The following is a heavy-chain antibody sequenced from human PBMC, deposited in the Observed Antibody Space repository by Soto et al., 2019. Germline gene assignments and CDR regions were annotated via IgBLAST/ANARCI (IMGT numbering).Heavy chain of an antibody. CDR1: GFTFSSYA. CDR3: ARAASGSLGGSFDY. D-gene: IGHD6-19*01. Sequence: QVQLVESGGGVVQPGRSLRLSCAASGFTFSSYAMHWVRQAPGKGLEWVAVISYDGSNKYYADSVKGRFTISRDNSKNTLYLQMNSLRAEDTAVYSCARAASGSLGGSFDYWGQGTLVTVSS. J-gene: IGHJ4*02. CDR2: ISYDGSNK. V-gene: IGHV3-30-3*01.